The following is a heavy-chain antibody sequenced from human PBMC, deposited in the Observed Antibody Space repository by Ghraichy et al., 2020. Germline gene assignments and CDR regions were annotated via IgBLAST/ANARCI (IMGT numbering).Heavy chain of an antibody. CDR1: GYNFASHW. D-gene: IGHD2/OR15-2a*01. V-gene: IGHV5-51*01. CDR3: ARHWSFPNHFDY. Sequence: GESLNISCRGYGYNFASHWIGWVRQKPGKGLEWMGLIYPGDSDTRYSPSFQGLVSISADTSISTAYLQWSSLKASDTAIYYCARHWSFPNHFDYWGQGTLVTVSS. J-gene: IGHJ4*02. CDR2: IYPGDSDT.